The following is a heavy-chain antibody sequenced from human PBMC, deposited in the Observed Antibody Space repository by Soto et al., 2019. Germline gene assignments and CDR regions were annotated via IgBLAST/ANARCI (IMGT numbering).Heavy chain of an antibody. D-gene: IGHD3-10*01. CDR1: GFSLSTSGVG. V-gene: IGHV2-5*02. CDR3: AHGDYGSVTR. J-gene: IGHJ4*02. Sequence: QITLKESGPTLVKPTQTLTLTCTFSGFSLSTSGVGVGWIRQPPGKALEWLALIYWEDDKPYSPSLKSRLTNTQDTSNDQVALTMTNRDPVDTATYSCAHGDYGSVTRWGQGTLVTVSS. CDR2: IYWEDDK.